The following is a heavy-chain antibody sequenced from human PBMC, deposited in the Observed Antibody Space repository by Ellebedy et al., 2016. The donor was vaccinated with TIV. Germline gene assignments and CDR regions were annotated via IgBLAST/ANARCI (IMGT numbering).Heavy chain of an antibody. J-gene: IGHJ4*02. CDR3: ARHPLEWLVGPTYFDY. D-gene: IGHD6-19*01. V-gene: IGHV4-59*08. CDR1: GGSISSYY. CDR2: IYYSGST. Sequence: MPSETLSLTCNVSGGSISSYYWSWIRQHPGKGLEWIGYIYYSGSTNYNPSLKSRVTISVDTSKNQFSLKLSSVTAADTAVYYCARHPLEWLVGPTYFDYWGPGTLITVSS.